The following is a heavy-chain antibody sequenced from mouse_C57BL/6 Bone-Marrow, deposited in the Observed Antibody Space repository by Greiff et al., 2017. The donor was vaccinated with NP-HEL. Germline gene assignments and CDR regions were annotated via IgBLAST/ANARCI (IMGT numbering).Heavy chain of an antibody. Sequence: EVHLVESGGGLVKPGGSLKLSCAASGFTFSSYAMSWVRQTPEKRLEWVATISDGGSYTYYPDNVKGRFTISRDNAKNNLYLQMSHLKSEDTAMYYCARDTTTVVATSGPMDYWGQGTSVTVSS. CDR1: GFTFSSYA. CDR2: ISDGGSYT. V-gene: IGHV5-4*01. J-gene: IGHJ4*01. CDR3: ARDTTTVVATSGPMDY. D-gene: IGHD1-1*01.